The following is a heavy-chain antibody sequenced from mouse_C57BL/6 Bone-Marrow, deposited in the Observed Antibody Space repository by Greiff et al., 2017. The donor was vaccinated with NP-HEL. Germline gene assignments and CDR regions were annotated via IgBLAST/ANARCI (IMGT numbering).Heavy chain of an antibody. CDR3: AYSNDYAMDY. CDR1: GFNIKDYY. Sequence: VQLKESGAELVKPGASVKLSCTASGFNIKDYYMHWVKQRTEQGLEWIGRIDPEDGETTYAPKFQGKAPITADNYSNTAYLQLSSLTSEDTAVYYCAYSNDYAMDYWGQGTSVTVSS. V-gene: IGHV14-2*01. D-gene: IGHD2-5*01. CDR2: IDPEDGET. J-gene: IGHJ4*01.